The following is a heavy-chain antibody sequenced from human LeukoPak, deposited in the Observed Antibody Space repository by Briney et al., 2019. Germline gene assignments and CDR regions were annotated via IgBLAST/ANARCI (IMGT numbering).Heavy chain of an antibody. CDR2: ISYDGSNK. V-gene: IGHV3-30*18. CDR3: AKDSRWGSRAYYYYGMDV. Sequence: GGSLRLSCAASGFTFSSYGMHWVRQAPGKGLEWVAVISYDGSNKYYADSVKGRFTISRDNSKNTLYLQMNSLRAEDTAVYYCAKDSRWGSRAYYYYGMDVWGQGTTVTVSS. J-gene: IGHJ6*02. D-gene: IGHD6-13*01. CDR1: GFTFSSYG.